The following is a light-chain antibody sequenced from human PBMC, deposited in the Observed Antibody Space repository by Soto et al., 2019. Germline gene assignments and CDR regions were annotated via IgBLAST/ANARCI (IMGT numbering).Light chain of an antibody. CDR2: AAS. V-gene: IGKV1-27*01. Sequence: DMQMTQSPSSLSASVGDRVTITCRASQGISNYLAWYQQTPGKVPKLLIYAASTLQPGVPSRFSGSGSGTDFTLTISSLQPEDVATYYCQKYDIAPWTFGQGTKVEIK. CDR1: QGISNY. J-gene: IGKJ1*01. CDR3: QKYDIAPWT.